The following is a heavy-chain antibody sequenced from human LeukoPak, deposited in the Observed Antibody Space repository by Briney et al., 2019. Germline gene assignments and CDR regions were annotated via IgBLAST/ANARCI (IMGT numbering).Heavy chain of an antibody. CDR3: ARGEWSGLKDGFNI. V-gene: IGHV4-59*13. CDR1: GDSIRGYY. J-gene: IGHJ3*02. CDR2: IYYSGST. Sequence: SETLSLTCSVSGDSIRGYYWSWLRQTPRKGLEWVGYIYYSGSTDYNPSLKSRATISVDTSKNQFSLKLSSLTAADTAVYYCARGEWSGLKDGFNIWGPGTMVTVSS. D-gene: IGHD3-3*01.